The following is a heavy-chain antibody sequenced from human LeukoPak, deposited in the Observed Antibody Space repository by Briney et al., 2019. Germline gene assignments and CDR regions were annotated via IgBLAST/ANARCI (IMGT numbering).Heavy chain of an antibody. D-gene: IGHD4-17*01. V-gene: IGHV1-18*01. CDR3: ARDKLTTVTTYESYYSYYMDV. CDR1: GYTFTSYG. Sequence: EPSVKVSCKASGYTFTSYGISWVRQAPGQGLEWMGWISAYNGNTNYAQKLQGRVTMTTDTSTSTAYMKLRSLRSDATAVYYCARDKLTTVTTYESYYSYYMDVWGKGTTVTISS. CDR2: ISAYNGNT. J-gene: IGHJ6*03.